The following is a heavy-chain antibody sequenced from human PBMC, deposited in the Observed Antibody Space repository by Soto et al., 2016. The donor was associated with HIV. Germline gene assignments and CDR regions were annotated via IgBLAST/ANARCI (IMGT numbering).Heavy chain of an antibody. J-gene: IGHJ5*02. Sequence: QVQLVQSGAEVKKPGASVKVSCKASGYKFSDYYMHWVRQAPGQGLEWMGIINPSGGSTSYAQKFQGRVTMTRGTSTSTVYMELSSLRSEDTAVYYCARDPGGITMVRGVGRGNWFDPWGQGTLVTVSS. V-gene: IGHV1-46*03. CDR3: ARDPGGITMVRGVGRGNWFDP. D-gene: IGHD3-10*01. CDR1: GYKFSDYY. CDR2: INPSGGST.